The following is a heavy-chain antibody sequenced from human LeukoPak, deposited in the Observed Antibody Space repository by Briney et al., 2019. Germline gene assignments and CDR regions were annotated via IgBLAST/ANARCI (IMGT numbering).Heavy chain of an antibody. V-gene: IGHV1-69*06. Sequence: ASVKVSCKASGGTFSSYAISWVRQAPGQGLEWMGGIIPIFGTANYAQKFQGRVTITADKSTSTAYMELSSLRSEDTAVYYCASSNLGTVVTPFDYWGQGTLVTVSS. J-gene: IGHJ4*02. CDR3: ASSNLGTVVTPFDY. CDR1: GGTFSSYA. D-gene: IGHD4-23*01. CDR2: IIPIFGTA.